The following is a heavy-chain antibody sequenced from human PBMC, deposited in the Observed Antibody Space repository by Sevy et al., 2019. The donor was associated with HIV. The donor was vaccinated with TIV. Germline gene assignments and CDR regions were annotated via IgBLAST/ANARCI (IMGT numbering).Heavy chain of an antibody. J-gene: IGHJ6*02. V-gene: IGHV3-7*03. CDR2: IKLDGSEK. CDR3: ARDCSSTSCLWGMDV. CDR1: GFTFSSYW. D-gene: IGHD2-2*01. Sequence: GSLRLSCAASGFTFSSYWMSWVRQAPGKGLEWVANIKLDGSEKYYVDSVKGRFTISRDNAKNSLYLQMNSLRAEDTDVYYCARDCSSTSCLWGMDVWGQGTTVTVSS.